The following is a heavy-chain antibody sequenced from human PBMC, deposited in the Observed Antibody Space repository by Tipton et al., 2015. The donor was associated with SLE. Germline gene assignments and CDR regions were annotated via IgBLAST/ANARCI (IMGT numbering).Heavy chain of an antibody. CDR2: INHSGNT. V-gene: IGHV4-34*01. CDR1: GGSFSGYY. D-gene: IGHD2-2*01. J-gene: IGHJ5*02. CDR3: ARAEGYCGSKTNCYERRWIDP. Sequence: TLSLTCAVYGGSFSGYYWSWIRQPPGKGLEWIGEINHSGNTNYNPSLKSRVTISADTSKNQMSLKMRSMTAADTAVYYCARAEGYCGSKTNCYERRWIDPWGQGTLVTVSS.